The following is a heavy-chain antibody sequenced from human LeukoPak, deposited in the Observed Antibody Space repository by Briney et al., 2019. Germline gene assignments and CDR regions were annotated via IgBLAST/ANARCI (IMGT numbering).Heavy chain of an antibody. Sequence: PSETLSLTCTVSGDSITNYSWSWIRQPPGKGLEWIGYIFDSGTTNYNPTLKSRVTISVDTSKNQFSLKLSSVTAADTAVYYCATIYGYYDSSGSEFWGQGTLVTVSS. D-gene: IGHD3-22*01. J-gene: IGHJ4*02. CDR3: ATIYGYYDSSGSEF. V-gene: IGHV4-59*12. CDR1: GDSITNYS. CDR2: IFDSGTT.